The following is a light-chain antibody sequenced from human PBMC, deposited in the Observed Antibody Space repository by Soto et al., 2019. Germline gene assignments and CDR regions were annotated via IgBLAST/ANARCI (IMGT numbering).Light chain of an antibody. Sequence: QAVVTQEPSLTVSPEGTVTLTCGSSTGAVTSGHFPYWFRQRPGQAPRTLIYDTSNKHSWTPARFSGSLLGGKAALTLSGAQPEDEADYYCLLSYSGARLFGGGTKLTVL. CDR2: DTS. V-gene: IGLV7-46*01. J-gene: IGLJ2*01. CDR1: TGAVTSGHF. CDR3: LLSYSGARL.